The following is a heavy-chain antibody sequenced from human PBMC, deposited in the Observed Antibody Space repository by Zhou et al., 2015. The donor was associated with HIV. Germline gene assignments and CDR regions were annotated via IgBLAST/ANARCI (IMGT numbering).Heavy chain of an antibody. CDR3: ARRDTAMPYYYYGMDV. CDR2: MNPNSGNT. V-gene: IGHV1-8*01. J-gene: IGHJ6*02. Sequence: QVQLVQSGAEVKKPGASVKVSCKASGYTFTSYDINWVRQATGQGLEWMGWMNPNSGNTGYAQKFQGRVTMTRNTSISTAYMELSSLRSEDTAVYYCARRDTAMPYYYYGMDVVGPRDHGHRLL. CDR1: GYTFTSYD. D-gene: IGHD5-18*01.